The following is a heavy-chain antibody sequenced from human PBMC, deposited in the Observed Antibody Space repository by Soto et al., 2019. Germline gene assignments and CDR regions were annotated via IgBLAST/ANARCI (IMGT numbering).Heavy chain of an antibody. Sequence: SETLSLTCTVSGGSISSSSYYWGWIRQPPGKGLEWIGSIYYSGSTYYNPSLKSRVTISVDTSKNQFSLKLSSVTAADTAVYYCARHEVGQWLVLFPFDYWGQGTLVTVSS. CDR3: ARHEVGQWLVLFPFDY. D-gene: IGHD6-19*01. CDR1: GGSISSSSYY. CDR2: IYYSGST. J-gene: IGHJ4*02. V-gene: IGHV4-39*01.